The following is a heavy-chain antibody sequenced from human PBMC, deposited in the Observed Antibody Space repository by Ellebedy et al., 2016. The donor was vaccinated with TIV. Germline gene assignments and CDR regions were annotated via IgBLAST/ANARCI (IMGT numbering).Heavy chain of an antibody. J-gene: IGHJ4*02. Sequence: AASVKVSCKASGNAFTSYSVYWVRRAPGRGLEWLGIINPTSGSTMYAQKFRGRVTVTSDTFTNTVYMEFRSLTSEDTAVYFCATTEYSRTWSFDYWGQGTLVTVSS. CDR3: ATTEYSRTWSFDY. CDR1: GNAFTSYS. D-gene: IGHD4-11*01. CDR2: INPTSGST. V-gene: IGHV1-46*01.